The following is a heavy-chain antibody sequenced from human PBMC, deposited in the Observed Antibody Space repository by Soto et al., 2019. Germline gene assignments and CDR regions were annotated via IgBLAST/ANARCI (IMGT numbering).Heavy chain of an antibody. CDR1: GFTFSSYA. V-gene: IGHV3-30-3*01. J-gene: IGHJ4*02. CDR3: ARVSPRYSLKYYFDY. Sequence: PGGSLRLSCAASGFTFSSYAMHWVRQAPGKGLEWVAVISYDGSNKYYADSVKGRFTISRDNSKNTLYLQMNSLRAEDTAVYYCARVSPRYSLKYYFDYWGQGTLVTVSS. CDR2: ISYDGSNK. D-gene: IGHD1-1*01.